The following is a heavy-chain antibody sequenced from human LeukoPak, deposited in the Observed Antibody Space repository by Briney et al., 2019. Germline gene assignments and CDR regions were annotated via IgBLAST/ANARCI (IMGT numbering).Heavy chain of an antibody. Sequence: GGSLRLSCAASGFTVSSNYMSWVRQAPGKGLEWVSVIYSGGSTYYADSVKGRFTISRDNSKNTLYLQMNSLRAEDTAVYYCARDSHYYDSGAPRGYYMDVWGKGTTVTVSS. CDR1: GFTVSSNY. V-gene: IGHV3-53*01. CDR3: ARDSHYYDSGAPRGYYMDV. CDR2: IYSGGST. J-gene: IGHJ6*03. D-gene: IGHD3-22*01.